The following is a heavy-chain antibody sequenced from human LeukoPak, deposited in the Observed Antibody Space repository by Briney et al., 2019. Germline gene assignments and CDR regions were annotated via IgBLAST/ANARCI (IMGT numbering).Heavy chain of an antibody. Sequence: SETLSLTCTVSGGSMSYNYWSWIRQPPGKGLEWIGYIYYNGNTYYNPYNPSLTSRVTMSVDTSKNQFSLKLDSVTEIDTAMYYCARNQAVAANRGASDVWGQGTMVTVSS. V-gene: IGHV4-59*04. CDR3: ARNQAVAANRGASDV. CDR1: GGSMSYNY. CDR2: IYYNGNT. D-gene: IGHD6-19*01. J-gene: IGHJ3*01.